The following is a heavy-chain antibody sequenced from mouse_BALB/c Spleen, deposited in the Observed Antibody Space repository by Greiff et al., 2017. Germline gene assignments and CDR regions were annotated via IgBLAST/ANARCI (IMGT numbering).Heavy chain of an antibody. V-gene: IGHV14-3*02. CDR1: GFNIKDTY. CDR2: IDPANGNT. J-gene: IGHJ2*01. D-gene: IGHD1-1*01. CDR3: ALHYYGSSYYFDY. Sequence: EVKLVESGAELVKPGASVKLSCTASGFNIKDTYMHWVKQRPEQGLEWIGRIDPANGNTKYDPKFQGKATITADTSSNTAYLQLSSLTSEDTAVYYCALHYYGSSYYFDYWGQGTTLTVSS.